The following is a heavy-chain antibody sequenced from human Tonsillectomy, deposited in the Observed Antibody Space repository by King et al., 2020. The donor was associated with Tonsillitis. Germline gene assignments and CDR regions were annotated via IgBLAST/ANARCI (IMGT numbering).Heavy chain of an antibody. CDR1: GFTFSNYW. D-gene: IGHD2-15*01. V-gene: IGHV3-74*01. Sequence: VQLVESGGGLVQPGGSLRLSCAASGFTFSNYWMHWVRHTPGRGLVWVSRIISDESSTNYADSVKGRFTISRDNAKNTLYLQKNSLRAEDTAVYYCARGGAGGCLDSWGQGTLVTVSS. CDR3: ARGGAGGCLDS. J-gene: IGHJ4*02. CDR2: IISDESST.